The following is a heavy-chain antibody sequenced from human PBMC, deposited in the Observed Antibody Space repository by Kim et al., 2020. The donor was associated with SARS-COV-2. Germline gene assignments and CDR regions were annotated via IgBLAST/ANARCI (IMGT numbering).Heavy chain of an antibody. CDR2: GTT. Sequence: GTTDYAAPVKGRFTISRDDSKNTLYLQMNSLKTEDTAVYYCTTAVAGTSRWGQGTLVTVSS. CDR3: TTAVAGTSR. J-gene: IGHJ4*02. D-gene: IGHD6-19*01. V-gene: IGHV3-15*01.